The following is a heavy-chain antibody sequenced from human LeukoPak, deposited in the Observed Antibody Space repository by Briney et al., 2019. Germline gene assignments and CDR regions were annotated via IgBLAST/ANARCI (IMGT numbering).Heavy chain of an antibody. CDR3: ARYDILTGSDY. CDR1: GGTFSSYA. V-gene: IGHV1-69*05. CDR2: IIPIFGTA. J-gene: IGHJ4*02. Sequence: VASVKVSCKASGGTFSSYAMSWVRQAPGQGLEWMGGIIPIFGTANYAQKFQGRVTMTRDTSTSTVYMELSSLRSEDMAVYYCARYDILTGSDYWGQGTLVTVSS. D-gene: IGHD3-9*01.